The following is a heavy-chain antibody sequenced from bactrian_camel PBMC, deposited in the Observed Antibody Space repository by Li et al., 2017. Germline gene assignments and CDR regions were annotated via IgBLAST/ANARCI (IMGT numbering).Heavy chain of an antibody. CDR1: GFTFSISG. D-gene: IGHD1*01. Sequence: VQLVESGGGGVQPGGSLRLSCAASGFTFSISGMTWVRQAPGKGLEWVSSIGSDGSNTVYADSVKGRFTCSRDNAENTVYLRMNSLKSEDTGVYYCVKEPESGGPLGQGTQVTVS. V-gene: IGHV3S6*01. J-gene: IGHJ4*01. CDR2: IGSDGSNT.